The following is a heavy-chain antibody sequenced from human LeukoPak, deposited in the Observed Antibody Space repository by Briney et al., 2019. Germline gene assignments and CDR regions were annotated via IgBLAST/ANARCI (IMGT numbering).Heavy chain of an antibody. CDR1: GGSISSYY. CDR3: ARIAPVFSRRKDSYGFSSAKRGFDY. V-gene: IGHV4-59*01. Sequence: SETLSLTCTVSGGSISSYYWTWIRQPPGKGLEWIGYIYYSGSTSYNPSLMSRVTFSVDTSKNQFSLKLSSVTAADTAVYYCARIAPVFSRRKDSYGFSSAKRGFDYWGQGTLVTVSS. D-gene: IGHD5-18*01. J-gene: IGHJ4*02. CDR2: IYYSGST.